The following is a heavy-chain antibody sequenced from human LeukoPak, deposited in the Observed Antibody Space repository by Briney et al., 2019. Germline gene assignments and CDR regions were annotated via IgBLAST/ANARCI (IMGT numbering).Heavy chain of an antibody. CDR1: GGSISSGSYY. CDR3: ARHRSTYDSSGYSPLYYFDY. Sequence: SETLSLTCTVSGGSISSGSYYWSWIRQPAGKGLEWIGRIYSSGSTNYNPSLKSRITISVDTSRNQFSLRLKSVTAADTAVYYCARHRSTYDSSGYSPLYYFDYWGQGTLVTVSS. J-gene: IGHJ4*02. D-gene: IGHD3-22*01. V-gene: IGHV4-61*02. CDR2: IYSSGST.